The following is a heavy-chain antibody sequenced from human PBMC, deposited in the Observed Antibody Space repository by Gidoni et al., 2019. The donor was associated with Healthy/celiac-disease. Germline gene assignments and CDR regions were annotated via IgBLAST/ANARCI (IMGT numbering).Heavy chain of an antibody. CDR3: AIAVYSSGGYYFDY. D-gene: IGHD6-19*01. J-gene: IGHJ4*02. Sequence: EVQLVESGGGLVQPGGSLRLSCAASGFTVSSNYMSWVRQAPGKGLEWVSVIYSGGSTYYADSVKGRFTISRDNSKNTLYLQMNSLRAEDTAVYYCAIAVYSSGGYYFDYWGQGTLVTVSS. CDR2: IYSGGST. CDR1: GFTVSSNY. V-gene: IGHV3-66*01.